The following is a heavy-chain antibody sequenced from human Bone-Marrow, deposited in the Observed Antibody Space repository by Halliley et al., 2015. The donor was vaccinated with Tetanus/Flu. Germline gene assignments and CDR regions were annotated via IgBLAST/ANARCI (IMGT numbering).Heavy chain of an antibody. V-gene: IGHV1-46*01. Sequence: GIINPSDGHTIYAQKFQGRVTMTRETSPSTVYMDLSSLRSDDTAVYYCAKDSESSGSIGYFDSWGQGTVVT. CDR3: AKDSESSGSIGYFDS. D-gene: IGHD1-26*01. CDR2: INPSDGHT. J-gene: IGHJ4*02.